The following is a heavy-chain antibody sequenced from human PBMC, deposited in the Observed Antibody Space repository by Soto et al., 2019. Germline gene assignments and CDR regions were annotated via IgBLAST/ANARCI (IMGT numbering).Heavy chain of an antibody. CDR1: GFTFSSYA. V-gene: IGHV3-23*01. J-gene: IGHJ6*02. CDR2: ISGSGGST. D-gene: IGHD5-18*01. Sequence: TGGSLRLSCAASGFTFSSYAMSWVRQAPGKGLEWVSAISGSGGSTYYADSVKGRFTISRDNSKNTLYLQMNSLRAEDTAVYYCAKKSDTAMVTVRYYYGMDVWGQGTTVTVSS. CDR3: AKKSDTAMVTVRYYYGMDV.